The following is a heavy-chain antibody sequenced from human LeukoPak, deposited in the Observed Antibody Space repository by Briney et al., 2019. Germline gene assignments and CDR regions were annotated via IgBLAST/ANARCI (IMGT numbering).Heavy chain of an antibody. J-gene: IGHJ4*02. CDR2: ISTSGSA. CDR3: TGESYRTSFLFDL. Sequence: PSETLSLTCTVSGDSVSSYYWSWIRQPAGDTLEWIGRISTSGSARYNPSLKSRVTLSIDTSKNQISLNVKSVTAADTAVYYCTGESYRTSFLFDLWGQGTLVTVSS. V-gene: IGHV4-4*07. CDR1: GDSVSSYY. D-gene: IGHD5-12*01.